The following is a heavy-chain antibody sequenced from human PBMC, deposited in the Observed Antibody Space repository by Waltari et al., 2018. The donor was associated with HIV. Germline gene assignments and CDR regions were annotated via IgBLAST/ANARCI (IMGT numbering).Heavy chain of an antibody. J-gene: IGHJ1*01. V-gene: IGHV3-15*01. CDR2: IKSNADGGTT. D-gene: IGHD2-21*02. CDR1: GVTFKNAW. CDR3: STGDGAFFDS. Sequence: ELQLLESGGGWVRPGGSLTVACKASGVTFKNAWMSWVRQSPGKGLEWVGRIKSNADGGTTDYAAPVKGRFSISRDDSKKTLYWDMFGLKNEDTGIYFCSTGDGAFFDSWGQGIVVAVS.